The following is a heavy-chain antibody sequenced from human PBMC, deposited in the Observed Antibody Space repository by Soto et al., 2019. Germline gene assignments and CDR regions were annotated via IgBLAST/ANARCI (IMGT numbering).Heavy chain of an antibody. D-gene: IGHD6-13*01. Sequence: PGGSLRLSCAASGFTFSSYAMSWVRQSPGKGLEWVSAISGSGGSTYYADSVKGRFTISRDNSKNTLYLQMNSLRAEDTAVYYCAKSVGGSSWYYFDYWGQGTLVTVSS. CDR1: GFTFSSYA. J-gene: IGHJ4*02. CDR3: AKSVGGSSWYYFDY. V-gene: IGHV3-23*01. CDR2: ISGSGGST.